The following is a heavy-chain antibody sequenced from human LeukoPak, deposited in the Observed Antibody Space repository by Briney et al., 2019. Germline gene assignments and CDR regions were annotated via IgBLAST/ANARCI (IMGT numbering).Heavy chain of an antibody. Sequence: ASVKVSCKTSGYSFTNYGISRVRQAPGKGLEWMGWVSGINGNTKYAQSLQGRVLMTTDTSTTTGHMELRSLRSDDTAVYFCARVQDADMVVEDFWGQGTLVIVSS. CDR2: VSGINGNT. CDR1: GYSFTNYG. CDR3: ARVQDADMVVEDF. D-gene: IGHD2-15*01. V-gene: IGHV1-18*01. J-gene: IGHJ4*02.